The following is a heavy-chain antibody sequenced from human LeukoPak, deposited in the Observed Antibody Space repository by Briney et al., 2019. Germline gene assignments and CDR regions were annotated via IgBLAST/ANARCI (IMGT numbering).Heavy chain of an antibody. J-gene: IGHJ4*02. CDR2: IDPSDSYT. CDR1: GYIFTSYW. CDR3: ARNTGGTLNI. Sequence: GESLKISCKGSGYIFTSYWIGWVRQMPGKGLEWMGRIDPSDSYTNYSPSFQGHVTISADKSISTAYLQWSSLKASDTAMYYCARNTGGTLNIWGQGTLVTVSS. V-gene: IGHV5-10-1*01. D-gene: IGHD2/OR15-2a*01.